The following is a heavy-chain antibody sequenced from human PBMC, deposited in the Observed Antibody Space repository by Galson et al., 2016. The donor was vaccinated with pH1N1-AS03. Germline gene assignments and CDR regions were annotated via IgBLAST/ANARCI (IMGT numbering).Heavy chain of an antibody. CDR3: AKDIVIVGASLTGGYFVY. V-gene: IGHV3-30*18. Sequence: IFSNYGLHWVRQAPGKGLEWVAVISYDGTNKFYADSVKGRFTISRDNSKNTPYLQMNSLRAEDTAVYYCAKDIVIVGASLTGGYFVYWGQGTLVTVSS. CDR2: ISYDGTNK. CDR1: IFSNYG. J-gene: IGHJ4*02. D-gene: IGHD1-26*01.